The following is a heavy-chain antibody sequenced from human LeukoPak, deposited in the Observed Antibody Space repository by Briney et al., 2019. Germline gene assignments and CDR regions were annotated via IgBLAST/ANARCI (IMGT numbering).Heavy chain of an antibody. J-gene: IGHJ4*02. V-gene: IGHV3-73*01. CDR3: TRHHDAVAGTDY. CDR2: IRSRANSYAT. CDR1: GFTFSGSA. D-gene: IGHD6-19*01. Sequence: GGSLRLTCAASGFTFSGSAMHWVRQASGKGLEWVGRIRSRANSYATAYAASVKGRFTISRDDSKNTAYLQMNSLKTEDTAVYYCTRHHDAVAGTDYWGQGTLVTVSS.